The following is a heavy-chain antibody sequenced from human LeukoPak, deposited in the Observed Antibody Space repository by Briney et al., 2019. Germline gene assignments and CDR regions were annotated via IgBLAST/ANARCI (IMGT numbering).Heavy chain of an antibody. D-gene: IGHD2-15*01. V-gene: IGHV3-23*01. J-gene: IGHJ6*02. CDR3: AKAGGADKYGMDV. CDR1: GVTHSNYA. CDR2: ISNTGGST. Sequence: GGSLRLSCAASGVTHSNYAMAWVRRAPGKGLEWVSSISNTGGSTFYADSVKGRFTISRDKPKNKMYLQMNSLRHNDTATYYCAKAGGADKYGMDVWGQGTTDIVSS.